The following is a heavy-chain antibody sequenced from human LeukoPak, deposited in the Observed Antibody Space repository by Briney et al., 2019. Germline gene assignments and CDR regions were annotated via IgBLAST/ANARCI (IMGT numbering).Heavy chain of an antibody. CDR1: GFSFSDYY. J-gene: IGHJ4*02. D-gene: IGHD4-23*01. CDR3: ASLYGGNNLFDY. CDR2: VNSDGSST. Sequence: GGSLRLSCAASGFSFSDYYMSWIRQAPGKGLVWVSRVNSDGSSTNYADSVKGRFTISRDNAKNTLYLQMNSLRAEDTAVYYCASLYGGNNLFDYWGQGTLVTVSS. V-gene: IGHV3-74*01.